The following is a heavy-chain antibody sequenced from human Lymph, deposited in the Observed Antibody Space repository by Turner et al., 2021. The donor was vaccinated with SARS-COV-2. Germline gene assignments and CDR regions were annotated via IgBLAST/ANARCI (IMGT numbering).Heavy chain of an antibody. J-gene: IGHJ3*02. Sequence: QLQESRPGLVKPSGTLSLTCAVSGASIGTTYWWTWVRQSPGKGLEWIGEIYHSGSTNYNPSLQSRVTISVDKSRNQFSLRLSSVTAADTAVYYCAAGFDIWGQGTRVIISS. V-gene: IGHV4-4*02. CDR1: GASIGTTYW. CDR3: AAGFDI. CDR2: IYHSGST.